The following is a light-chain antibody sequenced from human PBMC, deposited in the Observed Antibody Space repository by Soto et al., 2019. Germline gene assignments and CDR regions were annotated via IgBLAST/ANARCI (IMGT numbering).Light chain of an antibody. CDR3: QQYGDSPPRT. CDR1: QSVRSSY. J-gene: IGKJ1*01. V-gene: IGKV3-20*01. Sequence: EIVLTQSPGTLSLFPGERATLSCRASQSVRSSYLAWYQQKPGQAPRLLIYGASSRATGIPDRFSGSGSGTDFTLTISRLEPEDFAVYYCQQYGDSPPRTFGQGTKVEIK. CDR2: GAS.